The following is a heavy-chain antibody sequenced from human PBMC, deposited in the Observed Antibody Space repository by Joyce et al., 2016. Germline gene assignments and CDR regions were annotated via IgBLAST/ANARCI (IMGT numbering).Heavy chain of an antibody. CDR2: INSDGSTT. D-gene: IGHD5-18*01. V-gene: IGHV3-74*01. Sequence: EVQVVESGGGLVQPGGSLRLSCAASGFTFSSCWMHWVRQAPGKGLGVVARINSDGSTTNYADSVKGRFTISRDNAKNTLYLQMNSLRAEETAVYYCAREYSYGDYMDVWGKGTTVTVSS. CDR3: AREYSYGDYMDV. J-gene: IGHJ6*03. CDR1: GFTFSSCW.